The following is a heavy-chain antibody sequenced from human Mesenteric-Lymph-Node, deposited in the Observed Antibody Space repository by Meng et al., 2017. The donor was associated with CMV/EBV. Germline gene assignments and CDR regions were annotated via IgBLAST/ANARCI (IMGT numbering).Heavy chain of an antibody. CDR3: ARDRDSAPIGGVDV. CDR2: IFYSGGA. Sequence: GSLRLSCTVSGGSIGSYYWNWIRQPPGKGLECIGYIFYSGGAKYNPSLKSRVTISVDTSNNRFSLKLISVTAADTAVYYCARDRDSAPIGGVDVWGQGTTVTVSS. V-gene: IGHV4-59*12. D-gene: IGHD3-22*01. CDR1: GGSIGSYY. J-gene: IGHJ6*02.